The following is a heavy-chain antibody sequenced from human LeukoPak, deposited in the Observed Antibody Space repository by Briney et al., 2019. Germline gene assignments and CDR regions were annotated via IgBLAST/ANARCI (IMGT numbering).Heavy chain of an antibody. CDR1: GFTLNNYA. Sequence: GGSLRLSCAAPGFTLNNYAMSWVRQAPGKGLEWVSAISASGDTTYYAASVKGRFTISRDNSKNTLYLQMNSLRAEDTAAYYCARGRVPFDYWGQGTLVTVSS. CDR3: ARGRVPFDY. CDR2: ISASGDTT. V-gene: IGHV3-23*01. D-gene: IGHD1-1*01. J-gene: IGHJ4*02.